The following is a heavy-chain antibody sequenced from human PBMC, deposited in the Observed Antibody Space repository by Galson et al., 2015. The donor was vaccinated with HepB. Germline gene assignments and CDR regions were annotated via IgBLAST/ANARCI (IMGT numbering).Heavy chain of an antibody. V-gene: IGHV3-11*01. CDR2: ISSSRSTI. J-gene: IGHJ4*02. Sequence: LRLSCAASGFTFSDYQMSWIRQAPGKGLECISYISSSRSTIYYADSVRGRFTISRDNAKNSLSLQMDSLRAEDTAVYYCARERIVGSSTRFDYWGQGTLVTVSS. D-gene: IGHD1-26*01. CDR1: GFTFSDYQ. CDR3: ARERIVGSSTRFDY.